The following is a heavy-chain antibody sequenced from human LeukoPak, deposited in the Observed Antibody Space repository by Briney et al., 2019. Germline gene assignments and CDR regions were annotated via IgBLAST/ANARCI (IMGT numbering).Heavy chain of an antibody. J-gene: IGHJ6*02. D-gene: IGHD2/OR15-2a*01. CDR2: IIPILGIA. V-gene: IGHV1-69*04. CDR1: GGTFSSYA. Sequence: ASVKVSCKASGGTFSSYAISWVRQAPGQGLEWMGRIIPILGIANYAQKFQGRVTITADKSTSTAYMELSSLRSEDTAVYYCARAPRITTPFNDFLYYYYGMDVWGQGTTVTVS. CDR3: ARAPRITTPFNDFLYYYYGMDV.